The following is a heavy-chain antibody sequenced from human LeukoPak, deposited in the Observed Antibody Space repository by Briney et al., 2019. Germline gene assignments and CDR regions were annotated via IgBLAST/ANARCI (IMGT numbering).Heavy chain of an antibody. D-gene: IGHD1-14*01. CDR2: ISDDGSNK. J-gene: IGHJ4*02. CDR3: ARLTLEGVGTLLDY. CDR1: GFTFSSYA. Sequence: QSGRSLRLACAPSGFTFSSYAMHWVRQAPGKGLEWVAVISDDGSNKYYADSVKGRFTISSDNSKNTLYLQMHSLRAEDTAVYYCARLTLEGVGTLLDYWGQGTLVTVSS. V-gene: IGHV3-30*04.